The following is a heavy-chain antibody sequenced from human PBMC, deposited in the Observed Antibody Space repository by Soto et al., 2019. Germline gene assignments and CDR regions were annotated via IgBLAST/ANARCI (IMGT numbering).Heavy chain of an antibody. J-gene: IGHJ6*03. D-gene: IGHD1-26*01. CDR2: ISSSSSTI. Sequence: GGSLRLSCAASGFTFSSYSMNWVRQAPGKGLEWVSYISSSSSTIYYADSVKGRFTISRDNAKNSLYLQMNSLRDDDTAVYYCARTNSGSYYYYYYYMDVWGKGTTVTVSS. V-gene: IGHV3-48*02. CDR3: ARTNSGSYYYYYYYMDV. CDR1: GFTFSSYS.